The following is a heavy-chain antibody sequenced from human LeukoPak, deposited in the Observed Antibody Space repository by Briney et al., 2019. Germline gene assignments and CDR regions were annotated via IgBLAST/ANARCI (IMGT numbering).Heavy chain of an antibody. CDR2: IYYSGST. Sequence: SETLSLTCTVSGGSISSHYWSWIRQPPGKGLEWIGYIYYSGSTNYNPSLKSRATISVDTSKNQFSLKLSSVTAADTAVYYCAREGKGIAAAGSASEFDYWGQGTLVTVSS. CDR1: GGSISSHY. J-gene: IGHJ4*02. V-gene: IGHV4-59*11. CDR3: AREGKGIAAAGSASEFDY. D-gene: IGHD6-13*01.